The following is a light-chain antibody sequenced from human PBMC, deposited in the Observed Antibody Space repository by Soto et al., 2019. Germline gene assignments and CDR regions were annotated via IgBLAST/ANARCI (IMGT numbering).Light chain of an antibody. V-gene: IGKV1-39*01. CDR2: SGS. Sequence: DIQMTQSPSSVSASLGDTVTITCRASQDINVYLNWYQQKPGEVPKLLIYSGSTLHSGVPSRFTGSGSETAFTLTIRSLQPEDFATYYCQHAYVAPYSFGQGTKVDI. CDR3: QHAYVAPYS. J-gene: IGKJ2*03. CDR1: QDINVY.